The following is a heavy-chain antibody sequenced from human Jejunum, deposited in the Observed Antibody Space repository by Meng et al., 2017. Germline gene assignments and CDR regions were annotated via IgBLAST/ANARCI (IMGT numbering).Heavy chain of an antibody. J-gene: IGHJ4*02. D-gene: IGHD6-19*01. CDR3: ARFGYSSGWYRPDY. V-gene: IGHV3-48*03. CDR2: ISSTGTTI. CDR1: EFTFSNYE. Sequence: GESLKISCVASEFTFSNYEMNWVRQAPGKGLEWVSYISSTGTTIYYADSVKGRFTISRDNTKNSLYLQMKSLRAEDTAIYYCARFGYSSGWYRPDYWGQGTLVTVSS.